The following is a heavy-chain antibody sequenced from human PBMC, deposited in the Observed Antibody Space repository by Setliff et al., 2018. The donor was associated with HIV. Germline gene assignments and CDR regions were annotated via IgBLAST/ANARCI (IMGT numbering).Heavy chain of an antibody. V-gene: IGHV1-18*01. Sequence: ASVKVSCKASGYTFTSYGISWVRQAPGQGLEWMGWISAYSGNTNYAQKLQGRVTMTTDTSTSTAYMELRSLRSDDTAVYYCARVAWYYSFWSGLGDAFDIWGQRTMVTVSS. D-gene: IGHD3-3*01. CDR2: ISAYSGNT. CDR1: GYTFTSYG. J-gene: IGHJ3*02. CDR3: ARVAWYYSFWSGLGDAFDI.